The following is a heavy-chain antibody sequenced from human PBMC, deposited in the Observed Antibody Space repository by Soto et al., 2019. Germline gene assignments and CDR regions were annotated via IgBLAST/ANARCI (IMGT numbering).Heavy chain of an antibody. CDR2: INAGNGDT. V-gene: IGHV1-3*01. Sequence: QVQLVQSGAEVKKPGASVKVSCKASGYIFSYYAIHWVRQAPGQRLEWMGWINAGNGDTKYSQKFQGRVTITRDTSASTAYMELSSLRSEDTAVYYCARAPRSLGYYYYRMDVWGQGTMVTVSS. J-gene: IGHJ6*02. CDR1: GYIFSYYA. CDR3: ARAPRSLGYYYYRMDV.